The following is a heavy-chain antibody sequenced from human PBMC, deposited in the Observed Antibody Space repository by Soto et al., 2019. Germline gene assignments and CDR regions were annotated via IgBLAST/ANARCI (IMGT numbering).Heavy chain of an antibody. CDR2: ISSSGSTI. CDR3: ARDYYGGGYYFDY. V-gene: IGHV3-48*03. CDR1: GFTFSSYE. D-gene: IGHD3-10*01. J-gene: IGHJ4*02. Sequence: EVQLVEAGGGLVQPGGSLRLSCAASGFTFSSYEMNWVRQAPGKGLEWVSYISSSGSTIYYADSVKGRFTISRDNAKNSLDLQMNSLRAEDTAVYYCARDYYGGGYYFDYWGQGTLVTGSS.